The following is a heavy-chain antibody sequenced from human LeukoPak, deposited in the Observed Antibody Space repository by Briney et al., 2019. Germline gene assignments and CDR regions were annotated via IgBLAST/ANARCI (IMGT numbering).Heavy chain of an antibody. CDR1: GFTFSSYA. Sequence: TGGSLRLSCAASGFTFSSYAMSWVRQAPGKGLEWVSAISGSGSSTYYADSVKGRFTISRDNSKNTPYLQMNSLRGEDTAVYYCAKGTGSAAGTGFKGFDPWGQGTLVTVSS. V-gene: IGHV3-23*01. J-gene: IGHJ5*02. CDR2: ISGSGSST. D-gene: IGHD6-13*01. CDR3: AKGTGSAAGTGFKGFDP.